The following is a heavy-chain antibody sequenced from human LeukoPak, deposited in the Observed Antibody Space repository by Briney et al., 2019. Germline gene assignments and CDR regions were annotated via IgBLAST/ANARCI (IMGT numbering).Heavy chain of an antibody. Sequence: SETLSLTCTVSGGSISSYYWSWIRQPPGKGLEWIGYIYYSGSTNYNPSLKSRVTISVDTSKNQFSLKLSSVTAADTAVYYCARVASLADAFDIWGQGTMVTVSS. CDR3: ARVASLADAFDI. V-gene: IGHV4-59*01. CDR1: GGSISSYY. J-gene: IGHJ3*02. CDR2: IYYSGST.